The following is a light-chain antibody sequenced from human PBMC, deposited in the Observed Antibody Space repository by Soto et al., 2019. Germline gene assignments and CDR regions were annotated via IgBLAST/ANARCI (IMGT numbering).Light chain of an antibody. V-gene: IGKV1-27*01. Sequence: DIQMTQSPSSLSASVGDTVTITCRASQGISSSLAWYQQKAGKVPDLLIYGASTLQSGVPSHFSGSGSGTDFTLTISTLQPEDVATYYCKEYPSPPFTFGPGTKVEMK. CDR2: GAS. J-gene: IGKJ3*01. CDR3: KEYPSPPFT. CDR1: QGISSS.